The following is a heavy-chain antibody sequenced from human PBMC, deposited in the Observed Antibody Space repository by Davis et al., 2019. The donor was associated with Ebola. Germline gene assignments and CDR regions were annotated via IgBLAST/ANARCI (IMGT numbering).Heavy chain of an antibody. CDR3: ARGCFYCSSTNCYWFDH. CDR1: GFTFNNYA. J-gene: IGHJ5*02. CDR2: IKQDGSEK. Sequence: PGGSLRLSCAASGFTFNNYAMSWVRQAPGRGLEWVANIKQDGSEKYFVDSVEGRFTISRDNDKNSLYLKMNSLRAEDTAVYYCARGCFYCSSTNCYWFDHWGQGTLVTVSS. D-gene: IGHD2-2*01. V-gene: IGHV3-7*01.